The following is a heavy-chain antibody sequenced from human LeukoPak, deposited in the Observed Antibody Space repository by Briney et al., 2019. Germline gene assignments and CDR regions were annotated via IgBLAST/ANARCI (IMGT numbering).Heavy chain of an antibody. CDR1: GGSISSSSYY. CDR2: IYYSGIT. Sequence: SETLSLTCTVSGGSISSSSYYWGWIRQPPGKGLEWIGSIYYSGITYYNPSLKSRVTISVDTSKNQFSLNLSSVTAADTAVYYCARAGWFSTTWHFDYWGQGILVTVSS. V-gene: IGHV4-39*07. J-gene: IGHJ4*02. CDR3: ARAGWFSTTWHFDY. D-gene: IGHD6-19*01.